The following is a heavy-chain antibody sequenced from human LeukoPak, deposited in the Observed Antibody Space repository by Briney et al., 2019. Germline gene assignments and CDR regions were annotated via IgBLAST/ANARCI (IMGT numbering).Heavy chain of an antibody. CDR1: GLTFSSYW. V-gene: IGHV3-7*01. J-gene: IGHJ6*03. CDR2: INQDGNVK. Sequence: PGGSLRLSCAASGLTFSSYWMSWVRQAPGKGLEWVANINQDGNVKFYVDSVKGRFTISRDNARNSLSLQMNSLRAEDTAVYYCTKDRQGDYIYNMDVWGKGTTVTVSS. D-gene: IGHD1-26*01. CDR3: TKDRQGDYIYNMDV.